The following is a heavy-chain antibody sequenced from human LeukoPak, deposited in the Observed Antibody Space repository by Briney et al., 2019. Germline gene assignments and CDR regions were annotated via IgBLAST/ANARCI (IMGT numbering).Heavy chain of an antibody. CDR2: INPYNGNT. D-gene: IGHD1-1*01. J-gene: IGHJ4*02. V-gene: IGHV1-18*01. Sequence: ASVRVSCKASGYTFPNYGVSWVRQAPGQGLEWMGWINPYNGNTNYAQKLQGRVTLTADTSTRTVYMELRSLRSDDTAVYYCAREDLYGTHSYYFDYWGQGTLVAVSS. CDR1: GYTFPNYG. CDR3: AREDLYGTHSYYFDY.